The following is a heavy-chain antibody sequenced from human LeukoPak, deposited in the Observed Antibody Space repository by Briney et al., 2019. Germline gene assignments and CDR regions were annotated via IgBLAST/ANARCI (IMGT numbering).Heavy chain of an antibody. D-gene: IGHD2-15*01. V-gene: IGHV3-33*01. CDR3: ARFGSVDAFDI. Sequence: GRSLRLSCAASGFTFSNYGMHWVRQGPGKGLEWVALIWYDGSDNYYADSVKGRFTISRDNSKNTLYLQMNSLRAEDTAVYYCARFGSVDAFDIWGQGTMVTVSS. CDR2: IWYDGSDN. J-gene: IGHJ3*02. CDR1: GFTFSNYG.